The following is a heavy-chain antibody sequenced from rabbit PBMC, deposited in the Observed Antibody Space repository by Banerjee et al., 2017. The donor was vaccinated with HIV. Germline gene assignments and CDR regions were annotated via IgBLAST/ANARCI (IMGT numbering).Heavy chain of an antibody. CDR2: INIATGKS. V-gene: IGHV1S40*01. D-gene: IGHD1-1*01. J-gene: IGHJ2*01. Sequence: QSLQESGGGLVQPGGSPALTCTASGVSFSDKDVMCWVRQAPGKGLEWITCINIATGKSVYASWVSGRFIMSRTSSTTVTLQMTSLTAADTATYFCARNYVNAFDPWGQGTLVTV. CDR1: GVSFSDKDV. CDR3: ARNYVNAFDP.